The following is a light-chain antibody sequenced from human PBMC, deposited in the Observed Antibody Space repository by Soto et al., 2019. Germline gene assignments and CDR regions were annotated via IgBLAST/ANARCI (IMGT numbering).Light chain of an antibody. J-gene: IGKJ4*01. CDR1: RSISNG. Sequence: IQMTQSPSTLCASVGDRVTITCWASRSISNGLAWYQQRPGIAPKLLLFDASILQSGVPSRFSGSGSGTEFTLSISRLQTDDFATYYCQQYGSFSPITFGGGTKVDIK. V-gene: IGKV1-5*01. CDR3: QQYGSFSPIT. CDR2: DAS.